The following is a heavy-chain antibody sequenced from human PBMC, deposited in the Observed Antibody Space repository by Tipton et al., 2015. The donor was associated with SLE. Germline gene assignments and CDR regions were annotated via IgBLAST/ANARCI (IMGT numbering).Heavy chain of an antibody. D-gene: IGHD3-22*01. CDR2: ISYSGTT. CDR1: GGSINSHY. V-gene: IGHV4-59*11. Sequence: TLSLTCTVSGGSINSHYWSWVRQPPGKGLQWIGDISYSGTTTYNPSLKSRLTISVDTSTNQFSLNLSTVTPADSAIYYCAGTGDSSGYSGYYFDSWGQGTLVTVSS. CDR3: AGTGDSSGYSGYYFDS. J-gene: IGHJ4*02.